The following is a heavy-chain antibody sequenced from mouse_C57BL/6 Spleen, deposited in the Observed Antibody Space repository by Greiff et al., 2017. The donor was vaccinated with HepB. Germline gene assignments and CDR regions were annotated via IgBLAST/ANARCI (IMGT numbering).Heavy chain of an antibody. CDR3: TAYGRDYAMDY. D-gene: IGHD1-1*01. Sequence: VHVKQSGAELVRPGASVKLSCTASGFNIKDYYMHWVKQRPEQGLEWIGRIDPEDGDTEYAPKFQGKATMTADTSSNTAYLQLSSLTSEDTAVYYCTAYGRDYAMDYWGQGTSVTVSS. CDR1: GFNIKDYY. V-gene: IGHV14-1*01. J-gene: IGHJ4*01. CDR2: IDPEDGDT.